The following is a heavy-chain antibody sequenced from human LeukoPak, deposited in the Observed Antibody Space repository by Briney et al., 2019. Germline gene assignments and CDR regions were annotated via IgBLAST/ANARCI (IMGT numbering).Heavy chain of an antibody. V-gene: IGHV3-23*01. Sequence: PGGSLRLSCAASGFTFSSYAKRWVRQAPGKGLEWDSAISGSGGSTYYADSVKGRFTISRDNSKNTLYLQINSLRAEDTAVYYCAKVSGSYYGAYDYWGQGTLVTVSS. D-gene: IGHD1-26*01. J-gene: IGHJ4*02. CDR2: ISGSGGST. CDR3: AKVSGSYYGAYDY. CDR1: GFTFSSYA.